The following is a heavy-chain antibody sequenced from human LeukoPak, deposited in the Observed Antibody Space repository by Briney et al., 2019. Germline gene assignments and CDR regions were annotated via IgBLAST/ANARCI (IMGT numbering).Heavy chain of an antibody. CDR3: ARSPYYCGGDCNYYYGMDV. D-gene: IGHD2-21*02. V-gene: IGHV1-69*13. J-gene: IGHJ6*02. CDR1: GGTFSSYA. Sequence: SVKVSCKASGGTFSSYAISWVRQAPGQGLEWMGGIIPIFGTANYAQKFQGRVTITADESTSTAYMELSSLRSEDTAVYYCARSPYYCGGDCNYYYGMDVWGQGTTVTVSS. CDR2: IIPIFGTA.